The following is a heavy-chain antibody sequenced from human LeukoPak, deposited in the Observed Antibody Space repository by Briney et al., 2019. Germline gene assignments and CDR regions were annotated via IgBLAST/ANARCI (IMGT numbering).Heavy chain of an antibody. V-gene: IGHV3-7*01. J-gene: IGHJ4*02. CDR3: ARYGITATFDY. CDR2: IKADGSES. CDR1: GFTFSNYW. D-gene: IGHD1-20*01. Sequence: PGGSLRLXCAAPGFTFSNYWMSWVRQAPGKGLEWVANIKADGSESYYVDSVKGRFTISRDNAKNSLYLQMNSLRAEDTAVYYCARYGITATFDYWGQGTLVTVSS.